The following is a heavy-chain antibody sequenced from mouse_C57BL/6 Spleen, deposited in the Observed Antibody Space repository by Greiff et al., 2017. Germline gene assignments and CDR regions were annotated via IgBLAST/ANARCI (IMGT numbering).Heavy chain of an antibody. CDR3: ARRGGAPYYFDY. CDR2: ISSGSSTI. V-gene: IGHV5-17*01. CDR1: GFTFSDYG. Sequence: EVQLQESGGGLVKPGGSLKLSCAASGFTFSDYGMHWVRQAPEKGLEWVAYISSGSSTIYYADTVKGRFTISRDNAKNTLFLQRTRVRSEDTAMYYCARRGGAPYYFDYWGQGTTLTVSS. J-gene: IGHJ2*01.